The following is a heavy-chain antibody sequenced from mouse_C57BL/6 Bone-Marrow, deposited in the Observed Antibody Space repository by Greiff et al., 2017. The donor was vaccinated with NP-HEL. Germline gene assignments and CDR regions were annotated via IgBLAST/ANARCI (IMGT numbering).Heavy chain of an antibody. D-gene: IGHD1-1*01. Sequence: QVQLQQSGAELVRPGPSVKVSCKASGYAFTNYLIEWVKQRPGQGLEWIGVINPGSGGTNYNEKFKGKATLTADKSSSTAYMQLSSLTSEDSAVYFCARHYGSSYGYFDVWGTGTTVTVSS. CDR3: ARHYGSSYGYFDV. CDR1: GYAFTNYL. J-gene: IGHJ1*03. V-gene: IGHV1-54*01. CDR2: INPGSGGT.